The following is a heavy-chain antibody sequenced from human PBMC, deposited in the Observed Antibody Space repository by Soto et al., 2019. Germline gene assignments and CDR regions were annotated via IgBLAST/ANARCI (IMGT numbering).Heavy chain of an antibody. J-gene: IGHJ3*01. CDR3: AHAYGGTSWPNDAFDV. CDR2: IYWDDDQ. D-gene: IGHD2-2*01. V-gene: IGHV2-5*02. CDR1: GFSLSADGVG. Sequence: QITLKESGPTLVKPTQTLTLTCTFSGFSLSADGVGVGWIRQPPGKALEWLALIYWDDDQRYSTSLKTRLTITKDTSKNQVVLTKTNMDPVDTATYYCAHAYGGTSWPNDAFDVWGQGTVVTISS.